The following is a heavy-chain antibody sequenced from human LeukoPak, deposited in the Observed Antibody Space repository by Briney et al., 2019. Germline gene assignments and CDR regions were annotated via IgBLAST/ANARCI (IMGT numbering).Heavy chain of an antibody. CDR1: GFTFSSYA. Sequence: PGGSLRLSCAASGFTFSSYAMHWVRQAPGKGLEWVAVISYDGSNKYYADSVKGRFTISRDNSKNTLYLQMTSLRAEDTAVYYCARDLITMVRGVIIYYGMDVWGKGTTVTVSS. CDR3: ARDLITMVRGVIIYYGMDV. V-gene: IGHV3-30*04. J-gene: IGHJ6*04. D-gene: IGHD3-10*01. CDR2: ISYDGSNK.